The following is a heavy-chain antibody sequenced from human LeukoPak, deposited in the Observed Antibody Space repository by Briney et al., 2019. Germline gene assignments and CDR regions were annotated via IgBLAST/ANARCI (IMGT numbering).Heavy chain of an antibody. CDR1: GFTFSTYW. CDR3: ARAPSEIGGYYPEYFRH. J-gene: IGHJ1*01. V-gene: IGHV3-74*01. Sequence: GGSLRLSCAASGFTFSTYWMHWVRHAPGKGLVWVPRIKSDGGTNYAGSVKGRFTISRDNAKKTVSLQMNSLRPEDTGVYYCARAPSEIGGYYPEYFRHWGQGTLVTVSS. CDR2: IKSDGGT. D-gene: IGHD3-22*01.